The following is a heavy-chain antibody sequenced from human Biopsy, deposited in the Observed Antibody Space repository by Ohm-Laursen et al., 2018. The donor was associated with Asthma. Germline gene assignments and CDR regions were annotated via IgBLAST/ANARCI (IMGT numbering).Heavy chain of an antibody. J-gene: IGHJ4*02. Sequence: GSLRLSCAATGFTVSRDHMFWVRQAPGKGLEWVSVINSGGTSDTADSVRGRFTISRDFYKNTLYLQMDSLRAEDTAVYYCARGDSSGWSHYYFDYWGQGTLVIVSS. CDR3: ARGDSSGWSHYYFDY. V-gene: IGHV3-53*01. CDR1: GFTVSRDH. CDR2: INSGGTS. D-gene: IGHD6-19*01.